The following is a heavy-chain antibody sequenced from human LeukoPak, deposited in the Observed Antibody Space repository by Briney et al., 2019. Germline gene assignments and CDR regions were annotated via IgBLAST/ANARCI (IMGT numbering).Heavy chain of an antibody. V-gene: IGHV5-51*01. Sequence: GESLKISFKGSGYIFTSYWIGWVRQMPGRGLGGMGIIYPGDSDTRYSPSFQGQVTISADKSISTAYLQWSSLKASDTAMYYCARRRYSGSYYDYWGQGTLVTVSS. D-gene: IGHD1-26*01. CDR2: IYPGDSDT. J-gene: IGHJ4*02. CDR1: GYIFTSYW. CDR3: ARRRYSGSYYDY.